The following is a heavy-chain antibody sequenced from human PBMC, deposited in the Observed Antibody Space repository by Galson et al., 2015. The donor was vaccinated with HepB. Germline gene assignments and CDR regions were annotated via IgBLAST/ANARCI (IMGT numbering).Heavy chain of an antibody. V-gene: IGHV3-73*01. CDR2: TRNRANNYAT. Sequence: SLRLSCAASGFTFSGSGIHWVRLASGKGLEWVGRTRNRANNYATAYAASVRGRFTVSRDDSKNTAYLQMNSLKTEDTAVYYCTRPGYGSSWFLDYSHEMDIWGQGTLVTVSS. D-gene: IGHD3/OR15-3a*01. CDR1: GFTFSGSG. J-gene: IGHJ4*02. CDR3: TRPGYGSSWFLDYSHEMDI.